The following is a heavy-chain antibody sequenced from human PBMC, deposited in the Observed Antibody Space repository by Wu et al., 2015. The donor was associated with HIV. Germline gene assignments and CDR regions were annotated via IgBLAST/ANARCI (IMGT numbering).Heavy chain of an antibody. CDR3: ARDVEMATIHSYYYAMDV. J-gene: IGHJ6*02. V-gene: IGHV1-69*18. Sequence: QVQLMQSGAEVKKPGASVRVSCKASGYTFGRQYIHWVRQAPGQRLEWMGRIIPMYGTANYAQKFQGRFTITADESTSTAYMDLSSLRSEDTAVYYCARDVEMATIHSYYYAMDVWGQGTTVHRLL. CDR1: GYTFGRQY. D-gene: IGHD5-24*01. CDR2: IIPMYGTA.